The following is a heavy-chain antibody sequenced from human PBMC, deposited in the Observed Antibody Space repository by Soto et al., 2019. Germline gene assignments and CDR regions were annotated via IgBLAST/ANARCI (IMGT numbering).Heavy chain of an antibody. CDR1: GFSLTTSGVG. D-gene: IGHD3-22*01. J-gene: IGHJ4*02. CDR2: IFWDDDK. V-gene: IGHV2-5*02. CDR3: ASSSGYRIFDC. Sequence: QITLKESGPTLVKPTQTLTLTCTFSGFSLTTSGVGVGWIRQPPGKALEWLALIFWDDDKRYSPSLKSRLTITKDTSNNQVVLTMTNMDPVDTATYHCASSSGYRIFDCWGQGTLVTVSS.